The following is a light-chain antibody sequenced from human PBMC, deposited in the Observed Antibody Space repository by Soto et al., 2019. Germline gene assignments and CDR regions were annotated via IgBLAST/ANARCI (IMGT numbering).Light chain of an antibody. CDR3: QQSFTTPLT. CDR2: DAD. V-gene: IGKV1-39*01. Sequence: DFQMTQSPSSLSASVGDRVTMSCRSSHSISTSFNWYQQKPGKAPNLLIYDADTLHRGVPSRFSGSGSGTEFTLTISGLQPEDFATYFCQQSFTTPLTFGAGTKVEIK. J-gene: IGKJ4*01. CDR1: HSISTS.